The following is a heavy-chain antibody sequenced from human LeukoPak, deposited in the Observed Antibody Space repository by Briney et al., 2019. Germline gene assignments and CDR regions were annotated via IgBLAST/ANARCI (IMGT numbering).Heavy chain of an antibody. V-gene: IGHV3-30-3*01. CDR2: ISYDGSNK. CDR3: ASESDY. Sequence: GGSLRLSCAASGFTFSSNAMHCVRQAPGKGLEWVAVISYDGSNKYYADSVKGRFTISRDNSKNTLYLQMNSLRAEDTAVYYCASESDYWGQGTLVTVSS. J-gene: IGHJ4*02. CDR1: GFTFSSNA.